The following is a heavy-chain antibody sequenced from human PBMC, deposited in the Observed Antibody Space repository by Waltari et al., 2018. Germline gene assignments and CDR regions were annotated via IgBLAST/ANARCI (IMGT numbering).Heavy chain of an antibody. J-gene: IGHJ4*02. CDR1: GGTFSSYA. D-gene: IGHD6-6*01. V-gene: IGHV1-69*14. CDR3: AREGRGRRSSSSVLGDY. Sequence: QVQLVQSGAEVKKPGSSVKVSCKASGGTFSSYAISWVRQAPGQGLEWMGGIIPIFGTANYAQKFQGRVTITADKSTSTAYMELSSLRSEDTAVYYCAREGRGRRSSSSVLGDYWGQGTLVTVSS. CDR2: IIPIFGTA.